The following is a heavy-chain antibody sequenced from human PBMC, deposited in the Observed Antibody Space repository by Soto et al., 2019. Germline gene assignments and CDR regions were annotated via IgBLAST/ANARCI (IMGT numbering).Heavy chain of an antibody. CDR3: ARLSGCRSGVCYKFDY. D-gene: IGHD2-8*02. Sequence: GESLKISCKGSGYSFTSYWIGWVRQMPGKGREWMGIVYPGDSDTRYSPSFQGQVTISADKSISTAYLQWSSLKASDTAMYYCARLSGCRSGVCYKFDYWGQGTLVTVSS. J-gene: IGHJ4*02. CDR1: GYSFTSYW. CDR2: VYPGDSDT. V-gene: IGHV5-51*01.